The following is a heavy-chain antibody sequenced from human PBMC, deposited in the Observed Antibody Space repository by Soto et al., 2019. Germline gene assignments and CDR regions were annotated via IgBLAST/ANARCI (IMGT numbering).Heavy chain of an antibody. CDR3: ANWRPYYDFWSGPGRYYYYGMDV. CDR2: ISGSVGST. D-gene: IGHD3-3*01. V-gene: IGHV3-23*01. J-gene: IGHJ6*01. CDR1: GFTFSSYA. Sequence: WGSLRLSCAASGFTFSSYAMSWVRQGPGKGLEWVSAISGSVGSTYYADSVKGRFTISRDNSKNTLYLQMNSPRAEDTAVYYCANWRPYYDFWSGPGRYYYYGMDVWGQGTRVTVSS.